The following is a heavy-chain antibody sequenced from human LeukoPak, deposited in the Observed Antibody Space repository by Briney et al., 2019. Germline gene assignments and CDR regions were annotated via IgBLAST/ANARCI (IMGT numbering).Heavy chain of an antibody. CDR3: AGRLYYYGSGSQRYYFDY. CDR2: INHSGST. V-gene: IGHV4-34*01. J-gene: IGHJ4*02. D-gene: IGHD3-10*01. Sequence: SETLSLTCAVYGGSFSGYYWSWIRHPPGKGLEWIGEINHSGSTNYNPSLKSRVTISVDTSKNQFSLKLSSVTAADTAVYYCAGRLYYYGSGSQRYYFDYWGQGTLVTVSS. CDR1: GGSFSGYY.